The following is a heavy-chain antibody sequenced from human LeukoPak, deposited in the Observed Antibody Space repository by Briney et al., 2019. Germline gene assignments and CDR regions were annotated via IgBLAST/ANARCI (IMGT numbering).Heavy chain of an antibody. CDR1: GFTISSYA. Sequence: GGSLRLSCAASGFTISSYAMSWVRQAPGKGLEWVSSISSSSSYIYYADSVKGRFAISRDNAKNSLYLQMNSLRAEDTAVYYCASHSSGFFVDYWGQGTLVTVSS. CDR3: ASHSSGFFVDY. D-gene: IGHD6-19*01. J-gene: IGHJ4*02. CDR2: ISSSSSYI. V-gene: IGHV3-21*01.